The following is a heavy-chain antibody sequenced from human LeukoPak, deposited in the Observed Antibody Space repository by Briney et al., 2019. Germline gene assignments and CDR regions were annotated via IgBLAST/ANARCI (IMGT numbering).Heavy chain of an antibody. V-gene: IGHV4-59*01. Sequence: PSETLSLTCTVSGGSIGSYYWSWIRQPPGKGLEWIGYIYYTGTTTYNPSLKSRVTMSLDTSKNQFSLKLTSMTAADTAVYYCARAYSYGLIHDAFDIWGQGTMVTVSS. D-gene: IGHD5-18*01. CDR3: ARAYSYGLIHDAFDI. J-gene: IGHJ3*02. CDR2: IYYTGTT. CDR1: GGSIGSYY.